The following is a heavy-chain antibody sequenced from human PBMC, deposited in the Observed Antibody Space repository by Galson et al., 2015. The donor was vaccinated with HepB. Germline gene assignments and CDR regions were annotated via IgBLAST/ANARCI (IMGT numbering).Heavy chain of an antibody. J-gene: IGHJ6*02. Sequence: SLRLSCAASGFTFSSYAMHWVRQAPGKGLEYVSAISSNGGSTYYADSVKGRFTISRDNSKNTLYLQMSSLRAEDTAVYYCVKGGGVLLWFGESPYGMDVWGQGTTVTVSS. CDR1: GFTFSSYA. D-gene: IGHD3-10*01. CDR2: ISSNGGST. CDR3: VKGGGVLLWFGESPYGMDV. V-gene: IGHV3-64D*06.